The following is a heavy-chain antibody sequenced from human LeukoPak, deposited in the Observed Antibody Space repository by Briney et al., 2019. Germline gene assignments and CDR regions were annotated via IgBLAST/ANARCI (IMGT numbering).Heavy chain of an antibody. CDR2: INSDGSST. V-gene: IGHV3-74*01. J-gene: IGHJ4*02. CDR1: GFTSSNYW. D-gene: IGHD3-10*01. Sequence: GGSLRLSCVASGFTSSNYWMHWVRQAPGKGLVWVSRINSDGSSTNYADSVKGRFTISRDNAKNTLYLQMNSLRAEDTAVYYCASIIPRKGSDYWGQGTLVTVSS. CDR3: ASIIPRKGSDY.